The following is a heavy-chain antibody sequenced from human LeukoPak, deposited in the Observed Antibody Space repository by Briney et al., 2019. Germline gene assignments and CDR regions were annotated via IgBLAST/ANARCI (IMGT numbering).Heavy chain of an antibody. CDR1: GGSFSGYY. V-gene: IGHV4-34*01. J-gene: IGHJ5*02. D-gene: IGHD1-26*01. CDR2: INHSGST. Sequence: SETLSLTCAVYGGSFSGYYWSWIRQPPGKGLEWIGEINHSGSTNYNPSLKSRVTISVDTSKNQFSLKLSSVTAADTAVYYCAVGRGKFDPWGQGTLVTVSS. CDR3: AVGRGKFDP.